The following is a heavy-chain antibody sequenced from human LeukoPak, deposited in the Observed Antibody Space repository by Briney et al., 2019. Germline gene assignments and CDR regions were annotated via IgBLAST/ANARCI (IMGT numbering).Heavy chain of an antibody. CDR1: GSTLTDVS. J-gene: IGHJ5*02. Sequence: ASVKVSCKVSGSTLTDVSIHWVRQAPGKVLEWMGGFDPESSERTLAQKFQGRLTMTEDTSTDTVYIDLTSLTSEDTAVYYCATISVTYYEGFDPWGQGTLVTVSS. CDR2: FDPESSER. D-gene: IGHD3-3*01. V-gene: IGHV1-24*01. CDR3: ATISVTYYEGFDP.